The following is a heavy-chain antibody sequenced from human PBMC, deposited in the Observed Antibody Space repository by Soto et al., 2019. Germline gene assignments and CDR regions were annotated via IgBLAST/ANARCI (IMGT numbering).Heavy chain of an antibody. CDR2: IDPSDSYT. D-gene: IGHD4-17*01. J-gene: IGHJ6*02. Sequence: GESLKISCKGSGYSFTSYWISWVRQMPGKGLEWVGRIDPSDSYTNYSPSFQGHVTISADKSIRTAYLHWSNLKASDTAMYYCGRQRRPETVYYYGMDVWGQGTTVTVSS. CDR1: GYSFTSYW. CDR3: GRQRRPETVYYYGMDV. V-gene: IGHV5-10-1*01.